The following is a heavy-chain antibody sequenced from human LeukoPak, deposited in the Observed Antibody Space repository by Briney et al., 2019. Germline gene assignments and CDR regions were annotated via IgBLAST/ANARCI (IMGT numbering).Heavy chain of an antibody. V-gene: IGHV3-7*01. CDR2: IKQDGSEK. CDR1: GFTFSTSW. D-gene: IGHD3-3*01. J-gene: IGHJ4*02. CDR3: ARAQSGFWSGYCFDY. Sequence: GGSLRLSCAASGFTFSTSWMTWVRQVPGKGLEWVVNIKQDGSEKYYVDSVKGRFTVSRDNAKNSLYLQMNSLRAEDTAVYYCARAQSGFWSGYCFDYWGQGTLVTVSS.